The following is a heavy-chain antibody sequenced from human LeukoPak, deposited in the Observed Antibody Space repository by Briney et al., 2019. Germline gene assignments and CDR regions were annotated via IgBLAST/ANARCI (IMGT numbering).Heavy chain of an antibody. Sequence: ASVKVSCKASGYTFTSYDINWVRQATGQGLEWMGWMNPNSGNTGYAQKFQGRVTMTRNTSISTAYMELSSLRSEDTAVYYCARGRLYCGGDCRTNWFDPWGQGTLVTVSS. CDR3: ARGRLYCGGDCRTNWFDP. J-gene: IGHJ5*02. D-gene: IGHD2-21*02. CDR2: MNPNSGNT. V-gene: IGHV1-8*01. CDR1: GYTFTSYD.